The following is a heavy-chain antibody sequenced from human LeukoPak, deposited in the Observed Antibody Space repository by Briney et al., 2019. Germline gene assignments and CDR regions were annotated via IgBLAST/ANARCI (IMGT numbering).Heavy chain of an antibody. J-gene: IGHJ5*02. D-gene: IGHD1-1*01. V-gene: IGHV1-69*05. CDR2: IIPIFGRP. CDR3: ARGETILNWFDP. Sequence: ASVKVSCKASGGTFSSEAFIWVRQAPGQGLEWMGGIIPIFGRPDYAQKFQDIVTITTDKSTNTVYMELSSLRSEDTAVYYCARGETILNWFDPWGQGTLVTVSS. CDR1: GGTFSSEA.